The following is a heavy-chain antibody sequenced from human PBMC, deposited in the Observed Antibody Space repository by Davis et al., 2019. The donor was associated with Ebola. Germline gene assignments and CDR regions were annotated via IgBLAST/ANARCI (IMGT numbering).Heavy chain of an antibody. D-gene: IGHD3-22*01. CDR1: GGSISSSSYY. J-gene: IGHJ4*02. CDR3: ARGLYYYDSSAIIGFDY. CDR2: IYYSGST. V-gene: IGHV4-61*05. Sequence: SETLSLTCTVSGGSISSSSYYWGWIRQPPGKGLEWIGYIYYSGSTNYNPSLKSRVTISVDTSKNQFSLRLSSVTAADTAVYYCARGLYYYDSSAIIGFDYWGQGTLVTVSS.